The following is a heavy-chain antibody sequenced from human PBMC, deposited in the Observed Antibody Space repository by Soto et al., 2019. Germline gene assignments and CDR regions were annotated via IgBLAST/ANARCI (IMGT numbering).Heavy chain of an antibody. J-gene: IGHJ6*02. CDR1: GFSFSNNG. Sequence: QVQLVESGGGVVQPGRSLRLSCAASGFSFSNNGMHWVRQAPGKGLEWVAIISYDGSNKYYADSVKGRFTISRDNSKNTLYLQMNSLRAEDTAVYYCARDGRLRYFDWLGYGMDVWGQGTTVTVSS. V-gene: IGHV3-30*03. D-gene: IGHD3-9*01. CDR2: ISYDGSNK. CDR3: ARDGRLRYFDWLGYGMDV.